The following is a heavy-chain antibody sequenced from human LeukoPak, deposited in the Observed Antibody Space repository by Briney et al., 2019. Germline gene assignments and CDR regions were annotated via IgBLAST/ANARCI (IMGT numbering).Heavy chain of an antibody. CDR1: GGSFSGYY. V-gene: IGHV4-34*01. CDR2: INHSGST. CDR3: ARVRGYSYFMDY. J-gene: IGHJ4*02. D-gene: IGHD5-18*01. Sequence: PSETLSLTCAVYGGSFSGYYWSWIRQPPGKGPEWIGEINHSGSTNYNPSLKSRVTISVDTSKNQFSLKLSSVTAADTAVYYCARVRGYSYFMDYWGQGTLVTVSS.